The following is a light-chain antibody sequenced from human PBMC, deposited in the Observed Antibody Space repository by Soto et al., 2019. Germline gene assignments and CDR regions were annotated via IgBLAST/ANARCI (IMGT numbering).Light chain of an antibody. CDR2: KAS. J-gene: IGKJ2*01. V-gene: IGKV1-5*03. Sequence: DIQMTQSPSTLPASVGDGVTITCRASQSISNWLAWYQQKPGKAPKLLIYKASSLESGVPSRFSGSGSGTEFTLTISSLQPDDFATYYCQQYNPYSPYTFGQGTKVDIK. CDR3: QQYNPYSPYT. CDR1: QSISNW.